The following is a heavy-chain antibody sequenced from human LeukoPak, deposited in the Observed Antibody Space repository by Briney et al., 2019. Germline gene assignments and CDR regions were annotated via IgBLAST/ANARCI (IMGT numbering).Heavy chain of an antibody. CDR3: ATDGLGFGELSY. Sequence: ASVKVSCKVSGYTLTELSMHWVRQAPGKGLEWMGGFDPEDGETIYAQKFQGRVTMTEDTSTDTAYMELSSLRSEDTAVHYCATDGLGFGELSYWGQGTLVTVSS. CDR1: GYTLTELS. CDR2: FDPEDGET. V-gene: IGHV1-24*01. D-gene: IGHD3-10*01. J-gene: IGHJ4*02.